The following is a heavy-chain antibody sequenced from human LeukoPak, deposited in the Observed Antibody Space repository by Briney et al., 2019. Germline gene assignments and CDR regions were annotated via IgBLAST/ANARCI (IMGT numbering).Heavy chain of an antibody. Sequence: GASVKVSCKASEYTFTSYGISWVRQAPGQGLEWMGWISAYNGNTNYAQKLQGRVTMTTDTSTSTAYMELRSLRSDDTAVYYCARQYSYDSSGYYASWGPGTLVTVSS. CDR2: ISAYNGNT. V-gene: IGHV1-18*01. J-gene: IGHJ4*02. D-gene: IGHD3-22*01. CDR3: ARQYSYDSSGYYAS. CDR1: EYTFTSYG.